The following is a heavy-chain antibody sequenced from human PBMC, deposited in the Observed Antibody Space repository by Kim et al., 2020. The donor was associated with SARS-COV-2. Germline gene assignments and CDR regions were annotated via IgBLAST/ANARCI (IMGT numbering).Heavy chain of an antibody. CDR3: ARDSSGWYWGDYYYYGMDV. Sequence: GGSLRLSCAASGFTFSSYSMNWVRQAPGKGLEWVSSISSSSSYIYYADSVKGRFTISRDNAKNSLYLQMNSLRAEDTAVYYCARDSSGWYWGDYYYYGMDVWGQGTTVTVSS. J-gene: IGHJ6*02. CDR1: GFTFSSYS. V-gene: IGHV3-21*01. CDR2: ISSSSSYI. D-gene: IGHD6-19*01.